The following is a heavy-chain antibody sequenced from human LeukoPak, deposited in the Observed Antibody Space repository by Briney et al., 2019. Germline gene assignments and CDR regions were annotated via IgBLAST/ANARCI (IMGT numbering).Heavy chain of an antibody. J-gene: IGHJ6*02. CDR3: ARQTTVTTLYYYYGMDV. V-gene: IGHV4-39*01. CDR1: GGSISSSSYY. CDR2: IYYSGST. Sequence: SETLSLTCTVSGGSISSSSYYWGWIRQPPGKGLEWIGGIYYSGSTYYSPSLKSRVTISVDTSKNQFSLKLSSVTAADTAVYYCARQTTVTTLYYYYGMDVWGQGTTVTVSS. D-gene: IGHD4-17*01.